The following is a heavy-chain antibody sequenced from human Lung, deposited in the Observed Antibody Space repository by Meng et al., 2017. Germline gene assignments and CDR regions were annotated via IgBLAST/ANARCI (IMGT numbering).Heavy chain of an antibody. D-gene: IGHD4-11*01. CDR1: GGSFSDYY. CDR3: ARGPTTMAHDFDY. J-gene: IGHJ4*02. V-gene: IGHV4-34*01. Sequence: QVRRQEGGAGWLKPSANLSLTCVVSGGSFSDYYWSWIRQPPGKGLEWIGEINHSGSTNYNPSLESRATISVDTSQNNLSLKLSSVTAADSAVYYCARGPTTMAHDFDYWGQGTLVTVFS. CDR2: INHSGST.